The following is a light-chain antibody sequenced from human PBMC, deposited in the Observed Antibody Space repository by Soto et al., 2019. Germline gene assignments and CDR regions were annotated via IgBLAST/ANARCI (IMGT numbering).Light chain of an antibody. CDR2: GAY. Sequence: EKVMTQSPATLSVSPGERVTLSCRASQSVVTNLAWYQQKPGQAPRLLISGAYTRATGTPDRFIGSGSETELTLTITSLQSEDFAVYYCQHYNDLPLTCGQGTKVKSN. V-gene: IGKV3-15*01. J-gene: IGKJ1*01. CDR1: QSVVTN. CDR3: QHYNDLPLT.